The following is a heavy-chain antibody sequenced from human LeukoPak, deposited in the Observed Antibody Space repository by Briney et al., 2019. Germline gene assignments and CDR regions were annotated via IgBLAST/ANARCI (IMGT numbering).Heavy chain of an antibody. D-gene: IGHD1-26*01. Sequence: SGPALVKPTQPLTLTCTSSGFSLSTSGMCVSWIRQPPGKALEWLARIDWDDDKYYSTSLKARLTISKDTSKNQVVLTMTNMDPVDTATYYCARTKRSGSYCDNFDYWGQGTLVTVSS. J-gene: IGHJ4*02. CDR1: GFSLSTSGMC. CDR2: IDWDDDK. V-gene: IGHV2-70*11. CDR3: ARTKRSGSYCDNFDY.